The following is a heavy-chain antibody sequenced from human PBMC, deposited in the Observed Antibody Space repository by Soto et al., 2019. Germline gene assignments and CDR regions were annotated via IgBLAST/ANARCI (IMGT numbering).Heavy chain of an antibody. V-gene: IGHV4-31*03. CDR3: ARDEFFGGKNYDSSGYDDY. Sequence: QVQLQESGPGLVKPSQTLSLTCTVSGGSISSGGYYWSWIRQHPGKGLEWIGYIYYSGSTYYNPSLKSRVTISVDTSKNQFSLKLSSVTAADTAVYYRARDEFFGGKNYDSSGYDDYWGQGTLVTVSS. J-gene: IGHJ4*02. D-gene: IGHD3-22*01. CDR2: IYYSGST. CDR1: GGSISSGGYY.